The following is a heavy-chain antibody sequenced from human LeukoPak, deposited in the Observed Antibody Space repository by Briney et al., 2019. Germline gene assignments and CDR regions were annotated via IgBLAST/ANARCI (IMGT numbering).Heavy chain of an antibody. CDR1: GFTFSSYA. Sequence: PGGSLRLSCAASGFTFSSYAMSWVRQAPGKGLEWVANINLGGSVILYVDSVKGRFTASRDNAENSVSLQMNSLRAEDTAVYYCAAWGLHNYWGQGTLVTVSS. V-gene: IGHV3-7*01. D-gene: IGHD7-27*01. CDR2: INLGGSVI. J-gene: IGHJ4*02. CDR3: AAWGLHNY.